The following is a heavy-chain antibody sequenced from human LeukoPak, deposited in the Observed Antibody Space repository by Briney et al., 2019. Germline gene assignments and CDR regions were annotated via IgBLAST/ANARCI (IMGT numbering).Heavy chain of an antibody. D-gene: IGHD1-1*01. CDR2: IYTSGST. CDR1: GGSISSGSNY. CDR3: AREGGNWYFDL. Sequence: KPSETLSLTCTVSGGSISSGSNYWSWIRQPAGKGLEWIGRIYTSGSTNYNPSLKSRVTISVDTSKNQFSLKLSSVTAADTAVYYCAREGGNWYFDLWGRGTLVTVSS. J-gene: IGHJ2*01. V-gene: IGHV4-61*02.